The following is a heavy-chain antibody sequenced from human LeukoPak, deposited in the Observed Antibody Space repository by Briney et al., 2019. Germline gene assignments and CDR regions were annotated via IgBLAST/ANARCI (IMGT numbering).Heavy chain of an antibody. J-gene: IGHJ6*04. V-gene: IGHV3-7*01. CDR1: GFTFSSYW. D-gene: IGHD3-10*02. CDR3: VELGITMIGGV. Sequence: PGGSLRLSCAASGFTFSSYWMTWVRQAPGKGLEWVANIKQDGYEKYYVDSVKGRFTVSRDNAKNSLYLQMNSLRAEDTAVYYCVELGITMIGGVWGKGTTVTISS. CDR2: IKQDGYEK.